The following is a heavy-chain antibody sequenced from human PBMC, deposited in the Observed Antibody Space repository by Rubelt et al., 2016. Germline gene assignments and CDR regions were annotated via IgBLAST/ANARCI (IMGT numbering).Heavy chain of an antibody. V-gene: IGHV3-74*02. CDR3: VRGGYDNGIFDL. J-gene: IGHJ4*02. Sequence: EVHLVESGGGLIQPGASLRLSCAASGFTLSPYWMHWVRQVPGKGLVWVSRISSDGSITNYADSVKGRFTISRDNTKNTLYLQMNSLRAEDTAVYYCVRGGYDNGIFDLWGQGTLVTVAS. CDR1: GFTLSPYW. D-gene: IGHD3-16*01. CDR2: ISSDGSIT.